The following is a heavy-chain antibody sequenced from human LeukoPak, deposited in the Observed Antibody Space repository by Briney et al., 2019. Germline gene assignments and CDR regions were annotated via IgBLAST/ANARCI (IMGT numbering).Heavy chain of an antibody. CDR1: GFPFRRYG. CDR3: AKDGDSSGWYCPHY. CDR2: IRYDGSNK. D-gene: IGHD6-19*01. J-gene: IGHJ4*02. V-gene: IGHV3-30*02. Sequence: GGSLRLSCAPSGFPFRRYGMHWLRQAPDRGREGVAFIRYDGSNKDYADSVKGRFTISRDNSKNTLYLQMNSLRAEDTAGYYCAKDGDSSGWYCPHYWGQGTLVTVSS.